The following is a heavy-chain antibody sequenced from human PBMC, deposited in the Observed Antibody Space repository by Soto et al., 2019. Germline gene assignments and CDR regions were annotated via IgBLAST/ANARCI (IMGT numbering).Heavy chain of an antibody. V-gene: IGHV4-39*01. Sequence: PSETLSLTCTVSGGSISSSNYYWGWIRQPPGKGLEWIGSIYYSGSTYYNPSLKSRVTISVDTSKNQFSLKLSSVIAADTAVYYCARHSASSWSDYYYVDVWGKGTTVTVSS. J-gene: IGHJ6*03. D-gene: IGHD3-3*01. CDR1: GGSISSSNYY. CDR3: ARHSASSWSDYYYVDV. CDR2: IYYSGST.